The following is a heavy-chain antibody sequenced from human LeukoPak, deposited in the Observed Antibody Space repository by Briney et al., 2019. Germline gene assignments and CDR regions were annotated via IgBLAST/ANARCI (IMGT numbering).Heavy chain of an antibody. J-gene: IGHJ6*02. CDR3: ARETVTTDYYGMDV. CDR1: GFTFSSYA. D-gene: IGHD4-17*01. V-gene: IGHV3-30-3*01. Sequence: GGSLRLSCAASGFTFSSYAMHWVRQAPGKGLEWVAVISYDGSNKYYADSVKGRFTISRDDSKNTLYLQMNSLRAEDTAVYYCARETVTTDYYGMDVWGQGTTVTVSS. CDR2: ISYDGSNK.